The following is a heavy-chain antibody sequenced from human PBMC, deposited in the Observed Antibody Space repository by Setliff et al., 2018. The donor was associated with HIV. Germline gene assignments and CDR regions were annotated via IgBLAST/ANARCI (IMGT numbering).Heavy chain of an antibody. D-gene: IGHD5-18*01. CDR3: AMDTSLAY. CDR1: GFTFNNYA. V-gene: IGHV3-48*01. Sequence: PGGSLRLSCAASGFTFNNYAMSWVRHPPGKGLEWVSYISSTSSTIYYADSVKARFTVSRDNDKNSLYLQMNNMRAEDTAVYYCAMDTSLAYWGQGTLVTVSS. J-gene: IGHJ4*02. CDR2: ISSTSSTI.